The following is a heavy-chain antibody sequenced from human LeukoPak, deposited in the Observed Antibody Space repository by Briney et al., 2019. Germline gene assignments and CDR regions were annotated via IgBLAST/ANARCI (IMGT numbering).Heavy chain of an antibody. Sequence: PGGSLRLSWAAAGFTFSSYNMNWVRQAPGKGLEWVSSITSSSSSIYYADSVKGRFTISRDNAKNSLYLQMNSLRAEDTAVYYCANTKQFEYLGQGTLVTVSS. CDR2: ITSSSSSI. D-gene: IGHD1-1*01. CDR3: ANTKQFEY. J-gene: IGHJ4*02. CDR1: GFTFSSYN. V-gene: IGHV3-21*01.